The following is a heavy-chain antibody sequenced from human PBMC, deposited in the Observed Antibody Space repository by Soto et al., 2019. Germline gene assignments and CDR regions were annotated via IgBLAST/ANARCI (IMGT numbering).Heavy chain of an antibody. D-gene: IGHD3-10*01. J-gene: IGHJ4*02. V-gene: IGHV3-30*03. CDR1: GFPFSSYG. CDR3: VGGQYYLDY. Sequence: QVQLVESGGGVVQPGRSLRLSCAASGFPFSSYGMHWVREAPGKGLEWVAVISYDGSNKYYADSVKGRFTISSDNSASTLYLQMNSLRPEDTAWYYCVGGQYYLDYRGQGTLVTVSP. CDR2: ISYDGSNK.